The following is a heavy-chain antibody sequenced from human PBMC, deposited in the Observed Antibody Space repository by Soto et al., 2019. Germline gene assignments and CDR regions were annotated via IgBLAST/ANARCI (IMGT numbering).Heavy chain of an antibody. Sequence: GESLKISCKGSGYSFTSYWISWVRQMPGKGLEWMGRIDPSDSYTNYSPSFQGHVTISADKSISTAYLQWSSLKSSDTAMYYCASRWTTNAFDIWGQGTMVTVSS. D-gene: IGHD4-17*01. CDR1: GYSFTSYW. J-gene: IGHJ3*02. CDR2: IDPSDSYT. V-gene: IGHV5-10-1*01. CDR3: ASRWTTNAFDI.